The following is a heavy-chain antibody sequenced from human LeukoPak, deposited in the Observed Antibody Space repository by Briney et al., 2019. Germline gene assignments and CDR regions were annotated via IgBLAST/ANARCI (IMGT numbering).Heavy chain of an antibody. V-gene: IGHV4-39*01. J-gene: IGHJ4*02. D-gene: IGHD3-16*01. CDR1: GGSTSSSSFY. Sequence: SETLSLTCTVSGGSTSSSSFYWGWIRQPPGKGLECIGRISYSGRTYYNPSLQSRVTISVDTSENQFSLKLSSVTAADTAVYYCARLSRGSYVDYWGQGTLVTVSS. CDR3: ARLSRGSYVDY. CDR2: ISYSGRT.